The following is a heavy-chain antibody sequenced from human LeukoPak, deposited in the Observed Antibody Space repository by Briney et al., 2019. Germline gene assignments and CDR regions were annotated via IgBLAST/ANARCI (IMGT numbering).Heavy chain of an antibody. J-gene: IGHJ4*02. Sequence: GGSLRLSCAASGFTFSSYAMSWVRQASGKVLEWVSAISGSGGSTYYADSVKGRFTISRDNSKNTLYLQMNSLRAEDTAVYYCAKQTEYYYDSSGYYPDYWGQGTLVTVSS. D-gene: IGHD3-22*01. CDR2: ISGSGGST. CDR1: GFTFSSYA. V-gene: IGHV3-23*01. CDR3: AKQTEYYYDSSGYYPDY.